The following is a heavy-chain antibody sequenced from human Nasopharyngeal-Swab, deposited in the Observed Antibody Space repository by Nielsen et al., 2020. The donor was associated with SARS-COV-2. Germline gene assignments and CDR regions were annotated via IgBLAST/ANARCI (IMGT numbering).Heavy chain of an antibody. CDR2: IWYDGSNK. CDR1: GFTFSSYG. V-gene: IGHV3-33*01. J-gene: IGHJ4*02. Sequence: GSLKISCAASGFTFSSYGMHWVRQAPGKGLEWVAVIWYDGSNKYYADSVKGRFTISRDNSKNTLYLQMNSLRAEDTAVYYCARGSSGLPDYWGQGTLVTVSS. CDR3: ARGSSGLPDY. D-gene: IGHD3-22*01.